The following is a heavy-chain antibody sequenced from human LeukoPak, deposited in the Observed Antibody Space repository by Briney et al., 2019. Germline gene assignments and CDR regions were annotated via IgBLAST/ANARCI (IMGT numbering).Heavy chain of an antibody. CDR1: GFTFSTYV. CDR3: AKGSGYDTDFDY. D-gene: IGHD5-12*01. CDR2: ISGSGDNT. Sequence: GGSLRLSCAASGFTFSTYVMSWVRQAPGKGLEWVSGISGSGDNTYYADSVKGRFAISRDNSKNTLYLQMNSLRAEDTAVYYCAKGSGYDTDFDYWGQGTLVSVSS. J-gene: IGHJ4*02. V-gene: IGHV3-23*01.